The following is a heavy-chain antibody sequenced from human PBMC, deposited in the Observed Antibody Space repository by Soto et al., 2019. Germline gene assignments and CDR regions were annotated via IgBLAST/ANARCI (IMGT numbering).Heavy chain of an antibody. CDR3: ASYYDFWSGFPNPAY. J-gene: IGHJ4*02. V-gene: IGHV3-74*01. D-gene: IGHD3-3*01. CDR2: INSDGSST. CDR1: GFTFSSYW. Sequence: GGSLRLSCAASGFTFSSYWMHWVRQAPGKGLVWVSRINSDGSSTSYADSVKGRFTISRDNAKNTLYLQMNSLRAEDTAVYYCASYYDFWSGFPNPAYWGQGTLVTVSS.